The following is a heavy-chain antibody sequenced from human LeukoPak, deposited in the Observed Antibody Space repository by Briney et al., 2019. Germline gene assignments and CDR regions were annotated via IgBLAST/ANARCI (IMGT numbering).Heavy chain of an antibody. CDR2: IYHSGST. D-gene: IGHD2-15*01. CDR1: GGSITSGHW. J-gene: IGHJ6*02. Sequence: SETLSLTCAVSGGSITSGHWWTWVRQPPGKGLEWIGEIYHSGSTTYNPSLMSRVTISVDKSTKQFSLNLTSVTAADTAVYYCTSSRGRLYGVDVWGQGTTVIVSS. V-gene: IGHV4-4*02. CDR3: TSSRGRLYGVDV.